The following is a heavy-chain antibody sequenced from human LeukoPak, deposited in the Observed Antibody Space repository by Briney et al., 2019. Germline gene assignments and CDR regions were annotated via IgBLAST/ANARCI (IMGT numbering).Heavy chain of an antibody. V-gene: IGHV1-2*02. D-gene: IGHD5-18*01. CDR2: INPRSGGT. Sequence: ASVRVSCKATGYTFTGYYIHWLRQAPGQGLEWMGWINPRSGGTNYAQMFQGRATMTRDTSITTVYMELSRLTSDDTAVYYCARGVYTYGREASDYWGQGTLVTVSS. CDR1: GYTFTGYY. J-gene: IGHJ4*02. CDR3: ARGVYTYGREASDY.